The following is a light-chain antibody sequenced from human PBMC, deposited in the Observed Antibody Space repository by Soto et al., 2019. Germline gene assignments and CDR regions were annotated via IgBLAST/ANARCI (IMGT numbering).Light chain of an antibody. Sequence: DIQMTQSPSTLSASVGDRVTITCRASQSINSWLAWYQQKPGKAPKLLIYKASSLESGVPSRFSGSGSGKEFTLTISSRQPDDFATYYCQQYNSYSPYTFGQGTKLEIK. CDR1: QSINSW. V-gene: IGKV1-5*03. CDR3: QQYNSYSPYT. J-gene: IGKJ2*01. CDR2: KAS.